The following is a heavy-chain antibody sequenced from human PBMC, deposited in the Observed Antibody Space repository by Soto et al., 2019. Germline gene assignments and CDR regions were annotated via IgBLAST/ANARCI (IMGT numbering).Heavy chain of an antibody. J-gene: IGHJ6*02. D-gene: IGHD3-10*01. Sequence: SDSLSHTCTVSGGSIRSSSYYWGWIRQPPGKGLEWIGSIYYSGSTYYNPSLKSRVTISVDTSKNQFSLKLSSVTAADTAVYYCARHYYGSGSYFRNYYYYYGMDVWGQGTTVT. CDR1: GGSIRSSSYY. CDR2: IYYSGST. CDR3: ARHYYGSGSYFRNYYYYYGMDV. V-gene: IGHV4-39*01.